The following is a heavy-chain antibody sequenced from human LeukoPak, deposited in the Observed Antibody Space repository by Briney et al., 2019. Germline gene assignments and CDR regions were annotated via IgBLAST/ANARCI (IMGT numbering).Heavy chain of an antibody. Sequence: PGGSLRLTCAASGFTFSDYYMSWIRQAPGQGLEWVSYISSSGSTIYYTDSVKGRFTISRDNAKNSLYLQMNSLRAEDTAVYYCAKTTYSSGWSAFDYWGQGTLVTVSS. CDR2: ISSSGSTI. CDR1: GFTFSDYY. V-gene: IGHV3-11*01. CDR3: AKTTYSSGWSAFDY. D-gene: IGHD6-19*01. J-gene: IGHJ4*02.